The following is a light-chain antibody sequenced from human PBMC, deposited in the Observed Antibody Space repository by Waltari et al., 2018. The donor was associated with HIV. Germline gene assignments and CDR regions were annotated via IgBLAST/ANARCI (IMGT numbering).Light chain of an antibody. CDR3: QSYDSRLSGSV. CDR2: GNS. CDR1: GSNIGATYD. J-gene: IGLJ2*01. Sequence: QSVLTPPPSVSGAPGQRVTISCSESGSNIGATYDVHWYQHLPGTAPKLLIYGNSNRPSGVPDRFSGSKSGTSASLAITGLQPEDEGDYYCQSYDSRLSGSVFGGGTKLTVL. V-gene: IGLV1-40*01.